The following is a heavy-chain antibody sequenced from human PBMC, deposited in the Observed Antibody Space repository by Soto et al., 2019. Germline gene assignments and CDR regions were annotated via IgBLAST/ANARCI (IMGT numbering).Heavy chain of an antibody. D-gene: IGHD6-19*01. CDR1: GFSLANYP. J-gene: IGHJ4*02. CDR2: SSPRGDTI. CDR3: AKGPHTNVGWPYYFES. Sequence: PGGSLRLSCVASGFSLANYPMNWVRQTPGKDLEWISYSSPRGDTIYYADSVEGRFTISRDNARNSLSLHMSSLRDEDSALYYCAKGPHTNVGWPYYFESWGQGVPVTVPS. V-gene: IGHV3-48*02.